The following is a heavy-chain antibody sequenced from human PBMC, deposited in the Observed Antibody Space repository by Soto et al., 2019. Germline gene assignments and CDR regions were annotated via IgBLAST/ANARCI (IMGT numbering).Heavy chain of an antibody. J-gene: IGHJ3*02. D-gene: IGHD2-2*01. V-gene: IGHV5-51*01. CDR2: IYPGDSDT. CDR3: ASSSPYLSSTSCNRCWPDAFDI. CDR1: GYSFTSYW. Sequence: GESLKISCKGSGYSFTSYWIGWVRQMPGKGLEWMGIIYPGDSDTRYSPSFQGQVTISADKSISTAYLQWSSLKASDTAMYYCASSSPYLSSTSCNRCWPDAFDIWGQWTMVAV.